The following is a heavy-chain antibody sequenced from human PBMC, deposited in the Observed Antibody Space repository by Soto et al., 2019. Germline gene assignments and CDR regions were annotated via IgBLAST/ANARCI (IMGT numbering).Heavy chain of an antibody. CDR3: ARHYSSGSRNWFDP. J-gene: IGHJ5*02. Sequence: PSETLSLTCSVSGGSINSSSYFWGWVRQPPGKGLEWIGSIYYSGSTYYNPSIRSRVTISVDTSKNQFSLKLSSVTAADTAVFYCARHYSSGSRNWFDPWGQGTLVTVSS. V-gene: IGHV4-39*01. D-gene: IGHD6-19*01. CDR1: GGSINSSSYF. CDR2: IYYSGST.